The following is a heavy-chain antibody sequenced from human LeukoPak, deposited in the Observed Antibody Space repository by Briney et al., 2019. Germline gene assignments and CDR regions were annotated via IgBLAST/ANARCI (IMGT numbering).Heavy chain of an antibody. J-gene: IGHJ5*02. D-gene: IGHD6-6*01. CDR2: ISGSGGST. CDR3: AKAVTYSSSLGWFDP. CDR1: GFTFSSYA. V-gene: IGHV3-23*01. Sequence: GGSLRLSCGASGFTFSSYAMSWVRQAPGKGLEWVSAISGSGGSTYYADSVKGRFTISRDNSKNTLYLQMNSLRAEDTAVYYCAKAVTYSSSLGWFDPWGQGTLVTVSS.